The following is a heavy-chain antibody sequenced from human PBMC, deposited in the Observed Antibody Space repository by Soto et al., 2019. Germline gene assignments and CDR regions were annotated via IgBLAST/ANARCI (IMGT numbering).Heavy chain of an antibody. V-gene: IGHV3-21*01. J-gene: IGHJ6*02. CDR3: ARDQPWGRLYYYYYGMDV. CDR2: ISSSSSYI. CDR1: GFTFSSYS. D-gene: IGHD3-16*01. Sequence: KPGGSLRLSCAASGFTFSSYSMNWVRQAPGKGLEWVSSISSSSSYIYYADSVKGRFTISRDNAKNSLYLQMNSLRAEDTAVYYCARDQPWGRLYYYYYGMDVWGQGTTVTVSS.